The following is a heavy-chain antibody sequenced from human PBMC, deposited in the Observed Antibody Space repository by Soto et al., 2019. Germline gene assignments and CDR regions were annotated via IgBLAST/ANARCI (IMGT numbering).Heavy chain of an antibody. Sequence: SETLSLTCTVSGGSVSSGSYYWSWIRQPPGKGLEWIGYIYYSGSTNYNPSLKSRVTISVDTSKNQFSLKLSSVTAADTAVYYCARLIGYCSAVSCYGHWGQRISVTVSS. D-gene: IGHD2-15*01. CDR3: ARLIGYCSAVSCYGH. V-gene: IGHV4-61*01. CDR2: IYYSGST. CDR1: GGSVSSGSYY. J-gene: IGHJ4*02.